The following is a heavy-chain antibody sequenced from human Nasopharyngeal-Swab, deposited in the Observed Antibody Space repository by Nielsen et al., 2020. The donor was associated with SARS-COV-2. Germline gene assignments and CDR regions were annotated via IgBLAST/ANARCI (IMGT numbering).Heavy chain of an antibody. CDR3: ASHPGYCSSTSCYAPSYGMDV. V-gene: IGHV4-34*01. Sequence: SCTVSGGSISGYYWSWIRQPPGKGLEWIGEINHSGSTNYNPSLKSRVTISVDTSKNQFSLKLSSVTAADTAVYYCASHPGYCSSTSCYAPSYGMDVWGQGTTVTVSS. CDR2: INHSGST. D-gene: IGHD2-2*01. CDR1: GGSISGYY. J-gene: IGHJ6*02.